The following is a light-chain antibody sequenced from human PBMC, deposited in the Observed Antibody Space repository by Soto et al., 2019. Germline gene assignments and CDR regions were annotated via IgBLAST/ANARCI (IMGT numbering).Light chain of an antibody. CDR3: QQLHSYPHT. V-gene: IGKV1-9*01. Sequence: IQLTQSPSSLSTSVGDRVTITCRASQDISSNLAWCQQRPGKAPRLLIYAASTLQSGVPSRFSGSGSGTIFTLTISSLQPEDFATYYCQQLHSYPHTFGQGTRLEIK. CDR1: QDISSN. J-gene: IGKJ5*01. CDR2: AAS.